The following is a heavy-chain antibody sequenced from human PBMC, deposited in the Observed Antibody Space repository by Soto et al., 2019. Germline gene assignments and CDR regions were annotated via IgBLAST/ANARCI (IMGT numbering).Heavy chain of an antibody. J-gene: IGHJ5*01. Sequence: QVQLVESGGGVVQPGTSLRLSCVVSGFTLSNTGVHWVRQAPGKGLEWVAMIAHNGFSQFYVDSVKGRFTISRVNSKNTVYLQMHSLRPEDTSVYYCAKDWGSSGWFNWFDSWGQGTLVTVSS. CDR3: AKDWGSSGWFNWFDS. V-gene: IGHV3-30*18. CDR1: GFTLSNTG. D-gene: IGHD6-19*01. CDR2: IAHNGFSQ.